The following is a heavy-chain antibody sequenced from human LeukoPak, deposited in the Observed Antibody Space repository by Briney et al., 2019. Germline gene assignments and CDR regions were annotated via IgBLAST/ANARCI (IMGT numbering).Heavy chain of an antibody. CDR3: ARQVDTTMALPDY. CDR1: GYSFTSHG. CDR2: ISGYNGNT. D-gene: IGHD5-18*01. V-gene: IGHV1-18*01. J-gene: IGHJ4*02. Sequence: ASVKVSCKASGYSFTSHGISWVRQAPGQGLEWMGWISGYNGNTNYAQKFQGRVTMTTDTSTSTAYKELRSLRSDDTAIYYCARQVDTTMALPDYWGQGTLVTVSS.